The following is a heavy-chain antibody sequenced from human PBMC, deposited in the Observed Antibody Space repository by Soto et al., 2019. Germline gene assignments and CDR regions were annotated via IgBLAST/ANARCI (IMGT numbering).Heavy chain of an antibody. CDR1: GFTFSSYA. D-gene: IGHD2-21*02. Sequence: EVQLLESGGGLVQPGGSLRLSCAASGFTFSSYAMSWVRQAPGKGLEWVSTSSTSVDTTYYADSVKGRFTISRDNSKNTLFLQMNSLRADDPAVYYCAKGDGNYYYANWGQGNLVTVSS. CDR3: AKGDGNYYYAN. V-gene: IGHV3-23*01. J-gene: IGHJ4*02. CDR2: SSTSVDTT.